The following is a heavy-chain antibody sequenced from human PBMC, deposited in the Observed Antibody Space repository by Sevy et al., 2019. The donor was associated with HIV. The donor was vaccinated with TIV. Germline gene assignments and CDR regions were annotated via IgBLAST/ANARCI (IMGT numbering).Heavy chain of an antibody. CDR1: GCTFSSYW. CDR3: ATDTAMVTFGY. J-gene: IGHJ4*02. Sequence: GGSLRLSCAASGCTFSSYWMSWVRQAPGKGLEWVANIKQDGSEKYYVDSVKGRFTISRDNAKNSLYLQMNSLRAEDTDVYYCATDTAMVTFGYWRQGTLVTVSS. V-gene: IGHV3-7*04. CDR2: IKQDGSEK. D-gene: IGHD5-18*01.